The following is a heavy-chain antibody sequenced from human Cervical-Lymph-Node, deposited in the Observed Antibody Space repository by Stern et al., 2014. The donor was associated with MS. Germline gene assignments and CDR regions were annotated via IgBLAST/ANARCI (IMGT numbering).Heavy chain of an antibody. Sequence: VQLVESGAEVKKPGASVKVSCKASGYTFTSYGISWVRQAPGQGLEWMGWISAYNGNTNYAQKLQGRVTMTTDTSTSIAYMELRSLRSDDTAVYYCARDALGYCSSTSCPLDYWGQGTLVTVSS. CDR1: GYTFTSYG. J-gene: IGHJ4*02. CDR2: ISAYNGNT. D-gene: IGHD2-2*01. V-gene: IGHV1-18*01. CDR3: ARDALGYCSSTSCPLDY.